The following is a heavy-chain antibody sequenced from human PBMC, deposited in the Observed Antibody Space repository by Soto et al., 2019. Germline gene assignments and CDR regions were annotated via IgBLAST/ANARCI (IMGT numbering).Heavy chain of an antibody. D-gene: IGHD1-1*01. J-gene: IGHJ6*04. CDR3: ARDSPVQLERDYYYYYGMDV. CDR1: GYTFTGYY. CDR2: INPNSGGT. Sequence: ASVKVSCKASGYTFTGYYMHWVRQAPGQGLEWMGWINPNSGGTNYAQKFQGWVTMTRDTSISTAYMELSRLRSDDTAVYYCARDSPVQLERDYYYYYGMDVWGEGTTVSVSS. V-gene: IGHV1-2*04.